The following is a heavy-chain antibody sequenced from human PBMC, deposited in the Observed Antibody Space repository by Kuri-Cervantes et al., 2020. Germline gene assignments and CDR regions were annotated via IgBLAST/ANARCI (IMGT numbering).Heavy chain of an antibody. CDR2: IYYTGST. Sequence: SETLSLTCSVSGDSIRSGAYYWSWIRQHPGKGLEWLGYIYYTGSTHYNPSFKSRLIISIDTSKNQFSLKLSSLTVADTAVYYCARETGWFDPWGQGALVTVSS. CDR3: ARETGWFDP. D-gene: IGHD1-1*01. J-gene: IGHJ5*02. V-gene: IGHV4-31*03. CDR1: GDSIRSGAYY.